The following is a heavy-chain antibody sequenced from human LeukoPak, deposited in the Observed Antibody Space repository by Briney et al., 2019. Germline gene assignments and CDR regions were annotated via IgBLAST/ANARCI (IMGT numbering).Heavy chain of an antibody. D-gene: IGHD1-1*01. CDR3: AKPQNWNALMDFDY. V-gene: IGHV3-30*18. CDR1: GFTFSSYG. CDR2: ISYDGSNK. J-gene: IGHJ4*02. Sequence: PGGSLRLSCAASGFTFSSYGMHWVRQAPGKGLEWVAVISYDGSNKYYADSVKGRFTISRDNSKNTLYLQMNSLRAEDTAVYYCAKPQNWNALMDFDYWGQGTLVTVSS.